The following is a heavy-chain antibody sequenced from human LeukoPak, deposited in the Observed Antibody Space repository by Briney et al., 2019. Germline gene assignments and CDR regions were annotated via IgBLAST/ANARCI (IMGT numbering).Heavy chain of an antibody. V-gene: IGHV3-21*01. CDR1: GFTFSSYS. CDR3: ARDGYYDSSNDFDY. J-gene: IGHJ4*02. CDR2: ISSSRSYI. D-gene: IGHD3-22*01. Sequence: GGSLRLSCAASGFTFSSYSMNWVRQAPGKGLEWFSYISSSRSYIYYADSVKGRFTISRDNAKNSLYLQMNSLRAEDTAVYYCARDGYYDSSNDFDYWGQGTLVTVSS.